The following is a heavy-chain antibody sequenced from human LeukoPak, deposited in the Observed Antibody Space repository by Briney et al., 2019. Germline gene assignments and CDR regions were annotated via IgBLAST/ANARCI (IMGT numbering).Heavy chain of an antibody. CDR1: GGSITSFY. CDR2: ISYNGRT. D-gene: IGHD3/OR15-3a*01. J-gene: IGHJ4*02. CDR3: ARDVTWTYFDF. V-gene: IGHV4-59*01. Sequence: SETLSLTCTVSGGSITSFYWSWIRQPPGKGLEWIGYISYNGRTNYNPSLKSRVTISVDTSKNQFSLKVTSVTAADTAAYYCARDVTWTYFDFWGQGTLVTVSS.